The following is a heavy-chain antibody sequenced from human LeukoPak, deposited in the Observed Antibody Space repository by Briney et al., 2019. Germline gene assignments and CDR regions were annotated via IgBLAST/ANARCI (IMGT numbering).Heavy chain of an antibody. CDR2: IYYSGST. CDR3: ARTGYSSGWYSETKNYYMDV. V-gene: IGHV4-59*12. J-gene: IGHJ6*03. CDR1: GGSISSYY. D-gene: IGHD6-19*01. Sequence: SETLSLTCTVSGGSISSYYWSWIRQPPGKGLEWIGYIYYSGSTNYNPSLKSRVTMSVDTSKNQFSLKLSSVTAADTAVYYCARTGYSSGWYSETKNYYMDVWGKGTTVTISS.